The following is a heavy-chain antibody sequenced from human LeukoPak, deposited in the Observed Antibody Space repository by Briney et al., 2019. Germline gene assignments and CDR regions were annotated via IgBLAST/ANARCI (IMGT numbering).Heavy chain of an antibody. D-gene: IGHD2-2*01. J-gene: IGHJ5*02. V-gene: IGHV4-34*01. CDR3: ARGGGVPATAPWFDP. CDR2: INHSGST. Sequence: SETLSLTCAVYGGSFSGYYWSWIRQPPGKGLEWIGEINHSGSTNYNPSLKSRVTISVDTSKKQVSLNLTTVTAADTAVYYCARGGGVPATAPWFDPWGQGTLVTVSS. CDR1: GGSFSGYY.